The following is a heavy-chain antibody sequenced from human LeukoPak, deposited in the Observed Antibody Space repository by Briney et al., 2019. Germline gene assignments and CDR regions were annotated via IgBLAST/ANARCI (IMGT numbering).Heavy chain of an antibody. CDR1: GFTFDAFG. V-gene: IGHV3-20*04. CDR2: IRGDAGST. D-gene: IGHD7-27*01. Sequence: GGSLRLSCAASGFTFDAFGMTWVRQAPGKGLVWVSAIRGDAGSTGYADSVKGRFTISRDNAKNSLYLQMNSLRVEDTALYYCARVWAWGSGNYFDNWGQGTLVTVSS. CDR3: ARVWAWGSGNYFDN. J-gene: IGHJ4*02.